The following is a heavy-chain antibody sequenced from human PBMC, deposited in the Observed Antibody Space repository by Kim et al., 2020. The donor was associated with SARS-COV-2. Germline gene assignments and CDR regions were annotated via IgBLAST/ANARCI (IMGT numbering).Heavy chain of an antibody. CDR1: GFTFSSYE. CDR3: TPGGIAYAGLDY. J-gene: IGHJ4*02. V-gene: IGHV3-48*03. D-gene: IGHD6-13*01. CDR2: ISSSGSTI. Sequence: GGSLRLSCAASGFTFSSYEMNWVRQAPGKGLEWVSYISSSGSTIYYADSVKGRFTISRDNAKNSLYLQMNSLRAEDTAVYYCTPGGIAYAGLDYWGQGTLVTVSS.